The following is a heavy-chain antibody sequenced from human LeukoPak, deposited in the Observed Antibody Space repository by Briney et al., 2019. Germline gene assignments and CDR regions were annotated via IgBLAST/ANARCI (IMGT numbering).Heavy chain of an antibody. CDR3: ARVVVVTSTHWYFDL. J-gene: IGHJ2*01. CDR1: GYSFTSYW. CDR2: INPSDSYT. D-gene: IGHD2-21*02. V-gene: IGHV5-10-1*01. Sequence: PGESLRLSCKVSGYSFTSYWINWVRQMPGKGLEWMGRINPSDSYTNYSPSFQGHVTISVDKSISTAYLQWSSLQASDTAIYFCARVVVVTSTHWYFDLWGRGSLVAVFS.